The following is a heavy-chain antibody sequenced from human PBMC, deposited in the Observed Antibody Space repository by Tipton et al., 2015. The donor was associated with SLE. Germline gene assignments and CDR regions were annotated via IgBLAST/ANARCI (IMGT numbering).Heavy chain of an antibody. J-gene: IGHJ4*02. V-gene: IGHV3-11*04. Sequence: SLRLSCAASGFTVSYNYMNWVRQAPGKGLEWVSYISSSGNTKKYADSVKGQFTISRDNAQNSLYLHMDSLRVEDTAIYFCARSKTNWGLYFDFWGQGILVTVSS. CDR3: ARSKTNWGLYFDF. D-gene: IGHD7-27*01. CDR1: GFTVSYNY. CDR2: ISSSGNTK.